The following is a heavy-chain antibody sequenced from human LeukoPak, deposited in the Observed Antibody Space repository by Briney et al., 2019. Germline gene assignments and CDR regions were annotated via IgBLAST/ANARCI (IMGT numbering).Heavy chain of an antibody. V-gene: IGHV4-34*01. J-gene: IGHJ6*02. D-gene: IGHD3-10*01. CDR2: INHSGST. Sequence: NASETLSLTCTVYGGSFSGYYWSWIRQPPGKGLEWIGEINHSGSTNYNPSLKSRVTISVDTSKNQFSLKLSSVTAADTAVYYCAVSLNPQFAYYYGMDVWGQGTTVTVSS. CDR3: AVSLNPQFAYYYGMDV. CDR1: GGSFSGYY.